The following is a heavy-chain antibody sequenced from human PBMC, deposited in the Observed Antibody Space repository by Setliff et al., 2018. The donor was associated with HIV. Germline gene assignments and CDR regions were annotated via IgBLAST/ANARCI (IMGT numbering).Heavy chain of an antibody. J-gene: IGHJ3*02. V-gene: IGHV3-64*02. CDR3: ARDVADDQNRYDAFDM. CDR2: ISSNGGSA. Sequence: PGESLKISCAASGFTFTNFAMNWVRQAPGKGLEYVSGISSNGGSAYYADFVKGRFTISRDNSKNTLYLQMGSLRVEDMAVYYCARDVADDQNRYDAFDMWGQGTVVTVSS. CDR1: GFTFTNFA. D-gene: IGHD2-2*01.